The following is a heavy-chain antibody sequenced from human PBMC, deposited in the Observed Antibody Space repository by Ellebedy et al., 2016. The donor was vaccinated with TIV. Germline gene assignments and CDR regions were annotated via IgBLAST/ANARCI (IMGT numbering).Heavy chain of an antibody. V-gene: IGHV3-7*01. CDR2: IYQDGSEI. CDR3: ARRGSYGDYAVQINSWFDT. Sequence: PGGSLRLSCAASGFSFRSYWMSWVRQAPGKGLEWVANIYQDGSEIYYVDSVKGRFTISRDNADNSLFLQMNSLRAEDTAVYYCARRGSYGDYAVQINSWFDTWGRGTLVAVSS. J-gene: IGHJ5*02. CDR1: GFSFRSYW. D-gene: IGHD3-16*01.